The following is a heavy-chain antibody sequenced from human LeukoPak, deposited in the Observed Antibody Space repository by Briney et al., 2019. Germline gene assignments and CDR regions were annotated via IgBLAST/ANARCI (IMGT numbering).Heavy chain of an antibody. CDR3: ARETYSSSWYHPTHGWFDP. D-gene: IGHD6-13*01. CDR1: GDIVSSNSAA. Sequence: KPSQTLSLTCALSGDIVSSNSAAWNWLRQSPSRGLEWLGRTYYRSNWYNDYAASVKSRITINPDTSKNQFSLQLNSVTPEDTAVYYCARETYSSSWYHPTHGWFDPWGQGTLVTVSS. V-gene: IGHV6-1*01. J-gene: IGHJ5*02. CDR2: TYYRSNWYN.